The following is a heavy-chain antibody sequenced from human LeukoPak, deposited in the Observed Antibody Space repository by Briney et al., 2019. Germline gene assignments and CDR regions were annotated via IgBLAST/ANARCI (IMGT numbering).Heavy chain of an antibody. J-gene: IGHJ6*02. Sequence: GGSLRLSCAASGFTFSSYAMSWVRQAPGKGLEWVSAISGSGGSTYYADSVKGRFTISRDNSKNTLYLQMNSLRAEDTAVYYCAKYSGSFTRDYYYYYGMDVWGQGTTVTVPS. CDR2: ISGSGGST. V-gene: IGHV3-23*01. CDR1: GFTFSSYA. CDR3: AKYSGSFTRDYYYYYGMDV. D-gene: IGHD1-26*01.